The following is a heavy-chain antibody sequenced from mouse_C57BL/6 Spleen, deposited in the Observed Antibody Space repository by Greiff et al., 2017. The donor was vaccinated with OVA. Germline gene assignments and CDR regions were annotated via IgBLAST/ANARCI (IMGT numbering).Heavy chain of an antibody. V-gene: IGHV10-1*01. J-gene: IGHJ1*03. Sequence: EVHLVESGGGLVQPKGSLKLSCAASGFSFNTYAMNWVRQAPGKGLEWVARIRSKSNNYATYYADSVKDRFTISRDDSESMLYLQMNNLKTEDTAMYYCVRHHGNYDWYFDVWGTGTTVTVSS. CDR3: VRHHGNYDWYFDV. CDR1: GFSFNTYA. CDR2: IRSKSNNYAT. D-gene: IGHD2-1*01.